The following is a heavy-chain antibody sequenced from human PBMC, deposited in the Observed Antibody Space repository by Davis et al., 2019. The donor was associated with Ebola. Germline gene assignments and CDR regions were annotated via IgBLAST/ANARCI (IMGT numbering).Heavy chain of an antibody. J-gene: IGHJ4*02. D-gene: IGHD5-18*01. CDR1: GFTFSSYA. V-gene: IGHV3-23*01. CDR3: AKGTAMVFGEFDY. CDR2: ISGSGGST. Sequence: EGSLRLSCAASGFTFSSYAMSWVRQAPGKGLEWVLAISGSGGSTYYADSVKGRFTISRDNSKNTLYLQMNSLRAEDTAVYYCAKGTAMVFGEFDYWGQGTLVTVSS.